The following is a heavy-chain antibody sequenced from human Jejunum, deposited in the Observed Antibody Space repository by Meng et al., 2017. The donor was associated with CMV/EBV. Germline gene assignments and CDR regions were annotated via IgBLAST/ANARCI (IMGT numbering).Heavy chain of an antibody. CDR2: ISTNTGNP. CDR3: GTLKYTSGFYGPAY. Sequence: QGQLVLSGSELKKPGASVKVSCKASGYTFTRYPMNWVRQAPGQGLEWMGWISTNTGNPTYAQGFTGRFVFSVDTSVSTAYLQISSLKAEDTAVYYCGTLKYTSGFYGPAYWGQGALVTVSS. J-gene: IGHJ4*02. D-gene: IGHD6-19*01. CDR1: GYTFTRYP. V-gene: IGHV7-4-1*02.